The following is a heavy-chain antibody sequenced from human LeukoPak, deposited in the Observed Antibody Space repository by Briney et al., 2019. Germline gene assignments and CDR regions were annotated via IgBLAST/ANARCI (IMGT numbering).Heavy chain of an antibody. V-gene: IGHV5-51*01. CDR3: ARVGGSFPKYNWFDP. J-gene: IGHJ5*02. D-gene: IGHD1-26*01. CDR2: IYPGDSHT. CDR1: GDSFTSYC. Sequence: GESLTISCKGSGDSFTSYCIGWVRHMPGKGLEWMGIIYPGDSHTRYSPSFQGQVTISADKSISTAYLQWSSLKASDNAMYYCARVGGSFPKYNWFDPWGQGTLVTVSS.